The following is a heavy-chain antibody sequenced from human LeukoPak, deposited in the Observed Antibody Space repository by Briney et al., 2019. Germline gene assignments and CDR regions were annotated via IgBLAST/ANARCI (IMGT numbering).Heavy chain of an antibody. D-gene: IGHD2-15*01. J-gene: IGHJ3*02. CDR1: GDSISTRSYY. V-gene: IGHV4-30-2*01. CDR2: IYHSGST. Sequence: SETLSLTCTVSGDSISTRSYYWSWIRQPPGKGLEWIGYIYHSGSTYYNPSLKSRVTISVDRSKNQFSLKLSSVTAADTAVYYCASAPTPGAFDIWGQGTMVTVSS. CDR3: ASAPTPGAFDI.